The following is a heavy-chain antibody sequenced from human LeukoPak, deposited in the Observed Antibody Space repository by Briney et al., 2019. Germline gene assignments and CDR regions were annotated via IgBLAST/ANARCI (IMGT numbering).Heavy chain of an antibody. V-gene: IGHV4-31*03. CDR1: GGSISSGGYY. J-gene: IGHJ6*02. CDR2: IYYTGST. CDR3: ARDRISGWFGESYYGMDV. Sequence: SETLSLTCTVSGGSISSGGYYWSWIRQHPEKGLEWIGYIYYTGSTFYNPSLKSRVIISVDTSKNQFSLRLSSVTVADTAVYYCARDRISGWFGESYYGMDVWGQGTTVTVSS. D-gene: IGHD3-10*01.